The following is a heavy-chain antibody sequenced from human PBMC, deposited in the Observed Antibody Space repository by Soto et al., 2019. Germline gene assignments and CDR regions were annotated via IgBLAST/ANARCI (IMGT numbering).Heavy chain of an antibody. V-gene: IGHV5-51*01. Sequence: GESLKISCKGSGYSFTSYWIGWVRQMPGKGLEWMGIIYPGDSDTRYSPSFQGQVTISVDKSISTAYLQWSSLKASDTAMYYCASAPYSSSPRFAFDIWGQGTMVTVSS. CDR1: GYSFTSYW. J-gene: IGHJ3*02. CDR2: IYPGDSDT. CDR3: ASAPYSSSPRFAFDI. D-gene: IGHD6-13*01.